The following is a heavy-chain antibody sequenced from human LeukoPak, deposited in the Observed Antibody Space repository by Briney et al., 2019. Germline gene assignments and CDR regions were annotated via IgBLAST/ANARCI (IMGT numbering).Heavy chain of an antibody. J-gene: IGHJ6*02. Sequence: PGGSLRLSCAASGFTLSSNAMHWVRQAPGKGLEWVAVISYDGSNKYYADSVKGRFTISRDSSKNTLYLQMNSLRAEDTAVYYCARVEPPPHYYGMDVWGQGTTVTVSS. D-gene: IGHD1-26*01. CDR2: ISYDGSNK. CDR1: GFTLSSNA. CDR3: ARVEPPPHYYGMDV. V-gene: IGHV3-30-3*01.